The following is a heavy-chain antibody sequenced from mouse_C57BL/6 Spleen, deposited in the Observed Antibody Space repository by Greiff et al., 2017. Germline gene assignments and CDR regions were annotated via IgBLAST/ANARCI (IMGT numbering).Heavy chain of an antibody. CDR3: ARDLGSNPFDY. CDR2: ISYDGSN. V-gene: IGHV3-6*01. D-gene: IGHD2-5*01. Sequence: EVQLQESGPGLVKPSQSLSLTCSVTGYSITSGYYWNWIRQFPGNKLEWMGYISYDGSNNYNPSLKNRISITRDTSKNQFFLKLNSVTTEDTATYYCARDLGSNPFDYWGQGTTLTVSS. CDR1: GYSITSGYY. J-gene: IGHJ2*01.